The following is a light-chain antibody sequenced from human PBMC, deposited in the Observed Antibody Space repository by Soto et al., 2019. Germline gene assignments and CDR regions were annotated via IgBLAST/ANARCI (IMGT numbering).Light chain of an antibody. Sequence: EIVMTQSPATLSVSPRERATLSCRASQSVSSYLAWYQQKPGQAPRLLIYGASTRATGIPARFSGSGSGTEFTLTISSLQSEDFAVYYCQQYDNWPSITFGQGTRLEIK. CDR2: GAS. CDR1: QSVSSY. V-gene: IGKV3-15*01. CDR3: QQYDNWPSIT. J-gene: IGKJ5*01.